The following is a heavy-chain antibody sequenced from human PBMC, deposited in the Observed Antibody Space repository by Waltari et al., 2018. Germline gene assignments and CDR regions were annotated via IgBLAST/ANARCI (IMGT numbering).Heavy chain of an antibody. Sequence: DVQXXEPGRVVVQPGGSLRLSCAASGXTWDDYAXHXVRAATGKGLEWVALIXWXGGSXYYADSXXXXXXISRXXSKNSLYLXMXSLRAEXXALYYCAXGXXXGELSGXRLDYWGQXXXVXVSS. CDR2: IXWXGGSX. V-gene: IGHV3-43D*04. D-gene: IGHD3-16*02. CDR3: AXGXXXGELSGXRLDY. J-gene: IGHJ4*02. CDR1: GXTWDDYA.